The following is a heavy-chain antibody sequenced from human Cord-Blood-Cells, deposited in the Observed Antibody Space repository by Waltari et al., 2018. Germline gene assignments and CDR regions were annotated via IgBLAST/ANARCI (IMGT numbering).Heavy chain of an antibody. V-gene: IGHV1-2*04. D-gene: IGHD1-26*01. CDR2: INPNSGGT. CDR3: AGERSTLGGMDV. Sequence: QVQLVQSGAEVQKPGASVKVYCKASGYTFTGYYMYWLRQAPGQGLEWMGWINPNSGGTNYAQKFQGWVTMTRDTSISTAYMELSRLRSDDTAVYYCAGERSTLGGMDVWGQGTTVTVS. J-gene: IGHJ6*02. CDR1: GYTFTGYY.